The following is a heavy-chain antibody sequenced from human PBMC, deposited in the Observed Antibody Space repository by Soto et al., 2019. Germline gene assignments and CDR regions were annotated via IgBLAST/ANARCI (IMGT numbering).Heavy chain of an antibody. CDR1: GFTFSSYA. V-gene: IGHV3-23*01. CDR2: ISGSGGST. CDR3: AKASGTPFYYYYYYMDV. Sequence: GGSLRLSCXASGFTFSSYAMSWVRQAPGKGLEWVSAISGSGGSTYYADSVKGRFTISRDNSKNTLYLQMNSLRAEDTAVYYCAKASGTPFYYYYYYMDVWGKGTTVTVSS. D-gene: IGHD1-1*01. J-gene: IGHJ6*03.